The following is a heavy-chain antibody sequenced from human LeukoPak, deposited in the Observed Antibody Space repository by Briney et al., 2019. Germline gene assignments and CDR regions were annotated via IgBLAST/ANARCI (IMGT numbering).Heavy chain of an antibody. CDR3: ARGLEAWVVTGYSSGWYDY. V-gene: IGHV4-59*01. J-gene: IGHJ4*02. Sequence: SETLSLTCTVSGGSISSYYWSRIRQPPGKGLEWIGYIYYSGSTNYNPSLKSRVTISVDTSKNQFSLKLSSVTAADTAVYYCARGLEAWVVTGYSSGWYDYWGQGTLVTVSS. CDR1: GGSISSYY. D-gene: IGHD6-19*01. CDR2: IYYSGST.